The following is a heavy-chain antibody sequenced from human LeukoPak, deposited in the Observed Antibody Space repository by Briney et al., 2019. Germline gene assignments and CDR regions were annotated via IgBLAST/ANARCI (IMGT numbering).Heavy chain of an antibody. Sequence: SETLSLTCTVSGGSISSYYWSWIRQPPGKGLEWIGYIYYSGSTNYNPSLKSRVTISVDTSKNQFSLKLSSVTAADTAVYYCARARDGHINNWFDPWGQGTLVTVSS. CDR2: IYYSGST. J-gene: IGHJ5*02. V-gene: IGHV4-59*01. CDR1: GGSISSYY. CDR3: ARARDGHINNWFDP. D-gene: IGHD5-24*01.